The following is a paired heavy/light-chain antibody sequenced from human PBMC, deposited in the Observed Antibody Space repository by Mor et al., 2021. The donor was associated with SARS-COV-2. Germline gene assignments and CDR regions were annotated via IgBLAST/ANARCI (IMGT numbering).Light chain of an antibody. CDR2: DAS. J-gene: IGKJ4*01. CDR1: QDISNY. V-gene: IGKV1-33*01. CDR3: QQYDNLPF. Sequence: DIQMTQSPSSLSASVGDRVTITCQASQDISNYLNWYQQKPGKAPKLLIYDASNLDTGVPSRFSGSGSGTDFTFTISSLHPEDIATYYCQQYDNLPFFGGGTKVEIK.
Heavy chain of an antibody. CDR2: IIPMLSIA. D-gene: IGHD6-6*01. CDR3: ARGAALSISARPLYNWFDP. V-gene: IGHV1-69*04. J-gene: IGHJ5*02. Sequence: QVQLVQSGAEVKKPGSSVKVSCKASGGTFSSYAISWVRQAPGQGLEWMGGIIPMLSIANYAQKFQGRVTITADKSTSTAYMELSSLRSEDTAVYYCARGAALSISARPLYNWFDPWGQGTLVTVSS. CDR1: GGTFSSYA.